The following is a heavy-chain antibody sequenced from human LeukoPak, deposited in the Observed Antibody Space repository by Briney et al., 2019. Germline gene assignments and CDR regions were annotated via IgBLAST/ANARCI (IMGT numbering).Heavy chain of an antibody. J-gene: IGHJ4*02. CDR1: GFTFSSYA. V-gene: IGHV3-23*01. CDR3: AKDEIMITFGGVIVPKSIDY. Sequence: GGSLRLSCAASGFTFSSYAMSWVRQAPGKGLEWVSAISGSGGSTYYADSVKGRFTISRDNSKNTLYLQMNSLRAEDTAVYYCAKDEIMITFGGVIVPKSIDYWGQGTLVTVSS. D-gene: IGHD3-16*02. CDR2: ISGSGGST.